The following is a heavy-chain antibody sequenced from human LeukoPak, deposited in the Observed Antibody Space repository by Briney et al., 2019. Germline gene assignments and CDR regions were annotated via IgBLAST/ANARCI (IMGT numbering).Heavy chain of an antibody. J-gene: IGHJ4*02. D-gene: IGHD5-18*01. CDR1: GGSISSSNW. CDR3: TSSYGYMYYFDY. Sequence: PSGTLSLTCAVSGGSISSSNWWSWVRQPPGKGLEWIGEIYHSGSTNYNPSLKSRVTISVDTSENQFSLKLSSVTAADTAVYYCTSSYGYMYYFDYWGQGTLVTVSS. V-gene: IGHV4-4*02. CDR2: IYHSGST.